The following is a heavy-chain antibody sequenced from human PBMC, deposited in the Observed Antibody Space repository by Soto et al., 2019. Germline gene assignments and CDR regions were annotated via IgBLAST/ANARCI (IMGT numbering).Heavy chain of an antibody. CDR3: ARVASGRYYYGMDV. D-gene: IGHD1-26*01. Sequence: PSETLSLTCTVSGGSTSSYYWSWIRQPPGKGLEWIGYIYYSGSTNYNPSLKSRVTISVDTSKNQFSLKLISVTAADTAVYSCARVASGRYYYGMDVWGQGTTVTVSS. V-gene: IGHV4-59*08. CDR2: IYYSGST. CDR1: GGSTSSYY. J-gene: IGHJ6*02.